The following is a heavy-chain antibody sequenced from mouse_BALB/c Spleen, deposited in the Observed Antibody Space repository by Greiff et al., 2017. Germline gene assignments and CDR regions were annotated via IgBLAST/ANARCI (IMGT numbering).Heavy chain of an antibody. Sequence: VQLKESGPGLVKPSQSLSLTCTVTGYSITSDYAWNWIRQFPGNQLEWMGYISYSGSTSYNPSLKSRISITRDTSKNQFFLQLNSVTTEDTATYYCASVRYWGQGTTLTVSS. CDR1: GYSITSDYA. J-gene: IGHJ2*01. CDR2: ISYSGST. CDR3: ASVRY. V-gene: IGHV3-2*02.